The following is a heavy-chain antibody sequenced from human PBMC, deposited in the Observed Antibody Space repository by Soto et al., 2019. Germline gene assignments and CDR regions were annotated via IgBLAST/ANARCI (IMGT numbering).Heavy chain of an antibody. CDR2: INQYGKIT. J-gene: IGHJ4*02. CDR3: ARAAWSDEGWDH. D-gene: IGHD1-26*01. CDR1: GFSFGEYE. V-gene: IGHV3-48*03. Sequence: GGSLRLSCAASGFSFGEYEMNWVRQAPGQGLEWVSYINQYGKITYYADSVKGRFTISGDDAKNSLFLQMDSLRAEDTALYYCARAAWSDEGWDHWGQGILVTVSS.